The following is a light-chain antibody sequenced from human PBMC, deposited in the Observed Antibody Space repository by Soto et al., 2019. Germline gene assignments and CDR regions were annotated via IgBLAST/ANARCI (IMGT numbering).Light chain of an antibody. Sequence: QSVLTQPPSASGTPGQRVTISCSGSSSNIGSNSVNWYQQLPGTAPKLLIYSNNQRPSGVPDRFSGSTSCNSASLAISGLQSEDEADYSCAAWDESLNGPVFGGGTQLTVL. CDR3: AAWDESLNGPV. CDR2: SNN. V-gene: IGLV1-44*01. J-gene: IGLJ2*01. CDR1: SSNIGSNS.